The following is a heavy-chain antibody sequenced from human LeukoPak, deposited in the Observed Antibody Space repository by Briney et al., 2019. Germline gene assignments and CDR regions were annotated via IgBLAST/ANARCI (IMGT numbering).Heavy chain of an antibody. J-gene: IGHJ4*02. D-gene: IGHD3-10*01. CDR1: GFTFSSYW. CDR2: INSDGSNT. Sequence: GGSLRLSCAASGFTFSSYWMYWVRQAPGKGLVWVSHINSDGSNTKHADSVKGRFTISRDNAKNTLYLQMNSLRAEDTAVYYCAKVGFGSGSFPPGFDYWGQGTLVTVSS. CDR3: AKVGFGSGSFPPGFDY. V-gene: IGHV3-74*03.